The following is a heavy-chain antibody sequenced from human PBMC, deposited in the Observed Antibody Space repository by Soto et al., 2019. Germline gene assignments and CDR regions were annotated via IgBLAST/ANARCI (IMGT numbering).Heavy chain of an antibody. CDR2: ISSSGDGT. CDR3: AKNGDFWSWGMDV. D-gene: IGHD3-3*01. Sequence: WWSLRLSCSASVFTFSTYAMTWFRQAPGKGLEWVSIISSSGDGTYYVDSVKGRFTISRDNSRNTLSLQMNSLRAEDTAVYYCAKNGDFWSWGMDVWGQGTTVTVSS. V-gene: IGHV3-23*01. J-gene: IGHJ6*02. CDR1: VFTFSTYA.